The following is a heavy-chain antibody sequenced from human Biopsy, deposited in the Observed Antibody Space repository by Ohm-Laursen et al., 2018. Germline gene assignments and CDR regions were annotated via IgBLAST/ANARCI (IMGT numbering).Heavy chain of an antibody. Sequence: SQTLSLTCSVSGASVKTSGYFWAWIRQRPGKGLEWIGYISYNERTHYNPSLTSRLAISFDTSNNRISLQLRSVSVAATAVYYCVREPKTGTAEAWYFDLWGRGSPVTVPS. V-gene: IGHV4-31*03. CDR1: GASVKTSGYF. J-gene: IGHJ2*01. CDR2: ISYNERT. CDR3: VREPKTGTAEAWYFDL. D-gene: IGHD3-9*01.